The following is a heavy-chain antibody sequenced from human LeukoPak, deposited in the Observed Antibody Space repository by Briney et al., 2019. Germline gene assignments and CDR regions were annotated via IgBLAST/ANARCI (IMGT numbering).Heavy chain of an antibody. V-gene: IGHV3-30-3*01. CDR3: AKADGSWTYDP. Sequence: GGSLRLSCAASGLTFSSYAMHWVRQAPGKGLEWVAVISYDGSNKYYADSVKGRFTISRDNSKNTLFLQMNSLRAEDTAVYYCAKADGSWTYDPWGLGTLVTVSS. CDR1: GLTFSSYA. J-gene: IGHJ5*02. D-gene: IGHD5-24*01. CDR2: ISYDGSNK.